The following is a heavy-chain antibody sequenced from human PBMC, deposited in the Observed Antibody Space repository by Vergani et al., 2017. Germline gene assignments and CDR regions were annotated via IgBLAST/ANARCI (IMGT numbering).Heavy chain of an antibody. CDR3: ATAFFLEGTGSYAGY. V-gene: IGHV1-69-2*01. D-gene: IGHD3-16*01. Sequence: EVHLEQSGAEVKRPGTTVKISCKVSGHTSSDFQIHWVQQGPGRGLEWMGLFDLEDGQSIQTDKFVGRVTMTADKSLDTAYMEIASLRSDDTAVYYCATAFFLEGTGSYAGYWGQGTLVTVSS. CDR2: FDLEDGQS. CDR1: GHTSSDFQ. J-gene: IGHJ4*02.